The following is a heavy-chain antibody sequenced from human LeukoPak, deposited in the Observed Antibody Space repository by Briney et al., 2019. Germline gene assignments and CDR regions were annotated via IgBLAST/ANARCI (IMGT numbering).Heavy chain of an antibody. CDR1: GGSFSGYY. CDR3: ARELTDFDY. D-gene: IGHD3-9*01. V-gene: IGHV4-34*01. Sequence: PSETLSLTCAVYGGSFSGYYWSWIRQPPGKGLEWIGEINHSGSTNYNPSLKSRATISVDTSKNQFSLRLSSVTAADTAVYYCARELTDFDYWGQGTLVTVSS. CDR2: INHSGST. J-gene: IGHJ4*02.